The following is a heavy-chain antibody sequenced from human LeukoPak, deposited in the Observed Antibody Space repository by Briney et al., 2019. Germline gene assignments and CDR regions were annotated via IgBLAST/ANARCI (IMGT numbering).Heavy chain of an antibody. J-gene: IGHJ4*02. CDR3: ARRPSYGSGSPYYFDY. D-gene: IGHD3-10*01. CDR1: GGSISSGSYH. CDR2: INHSGST. Sequence: SETLSLTCIVSGGSISSGSYHWSWIRQPAGKALEWIGEINHSGSTNYNPSLKSRVTISVDTSKNQFSLKLSSVTAADTAVYYCARRPSYGSGSPYYFDYWGQGTLVTVSS. V-gene: IGHV4-61*10.